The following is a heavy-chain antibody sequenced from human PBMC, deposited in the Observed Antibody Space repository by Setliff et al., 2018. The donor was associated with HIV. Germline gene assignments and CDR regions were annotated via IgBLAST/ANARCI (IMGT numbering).Heavy chain of an antibody. Sequence: SETLSLTCTVSGGSISRGYYWGWIRQPPGKGLEWIGSIHHSGSTNYNPSLKSRVTISVDTSKNQFSLRLNSVTAADTAIYYCTRRGADSYYPRPLDVWGKGTTVTVSS. D-gene: IGHD3-10*01. CDR3: TRRGADSYYPRPLDV. V-gene: IGHV4-38-2*02. J-gene: IGHJ6*04. CDR1: GGSISRGYY. CDR2: IHHSGST.